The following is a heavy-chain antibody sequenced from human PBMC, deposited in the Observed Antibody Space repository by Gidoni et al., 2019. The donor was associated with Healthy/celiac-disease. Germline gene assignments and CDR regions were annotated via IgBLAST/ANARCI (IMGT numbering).Heavy chain of an antibody. CDR2: IWYDGSNK. CDR3: ARDPWIQLWLLTQDYYYYGMDV. CDR1: GLPFSRYG. V-gene: IGHV3-33*01. J-gene: IGHJ6*02. Sequence: QVQLVEYGGGVVKPGRSLRLSCAASGLPFSRYGMHWVRQAPGKGLEWVAVIWYDGSNKYYADSVKGRFTISRDNSKNTLYLQINSLRAEDTAVYYCARDPWIQLWLLTQDYYYYGMDVWGQGTTVTVSS. D-gene: IGHD5-18*01.